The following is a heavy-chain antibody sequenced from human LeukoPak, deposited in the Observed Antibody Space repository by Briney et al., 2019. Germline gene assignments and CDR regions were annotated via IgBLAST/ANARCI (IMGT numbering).Heavy chain of an antibody. CDR2: INPNSGGT. V-gene: IGHV1-2*02. CDR1: GYTFTGYY. Sequence: ASVKVSCKASGYTFTGYYMHWVRQAPGQGLEWMGWINPNSGGTNYAQKFQGRVTMTRDTSISTAYMELSRLRSDDTAVYYCARLGLKGTKTPFDIWGQGTMVTVSS. D-gene: IGHD3-16*01. CDR3: ARLGLKGTKTPFDI. J-gene: IGHJ3*02.